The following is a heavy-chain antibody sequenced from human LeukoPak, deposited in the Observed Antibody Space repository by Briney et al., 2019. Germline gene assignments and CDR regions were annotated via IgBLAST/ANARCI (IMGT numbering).Heavy chain of an antibody. Sequence: SETLSLTCTVSGGSISSSSYYWGWIRQPPGKGLEWIGSIYYSGSTYYNPSLKSRVTISVDTSKNQFSLKLSSVTAADTAVYYCARDAPYYYDSSGSNNWFDPWGQGTLVTVSS. CDR2: IYYSGST. D-gene: IGHD3-22*01. V-gene: IGHV4-39*07. CDR1: GGSISSSSYY. CDR3: ARDAPYYYDSSGSNNWFDP. J-gene: IGHJ5*02.